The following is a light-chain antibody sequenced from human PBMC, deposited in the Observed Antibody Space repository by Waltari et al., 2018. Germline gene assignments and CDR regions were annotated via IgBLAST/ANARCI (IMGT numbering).Light chain of an antibody. V-gene: IGKV1-17*01. Sequence: DIQMTQSPSSLSASAGDRVTITCRASQGISTYLNWYQQKPGKAPKRLIYTASSLESGVPSRFSGSGSGTHFTLTISSPQPEDFATYYCLQYNSNPPTFGGGTKVEIK. CDR2: TAS. CDR3: LQYNSNPPT. CDR1: QGISTY. J-gene: IGKJ4*01.